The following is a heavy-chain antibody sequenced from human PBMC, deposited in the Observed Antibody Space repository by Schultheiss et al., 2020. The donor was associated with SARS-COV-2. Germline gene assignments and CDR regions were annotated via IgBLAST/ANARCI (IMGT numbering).Heavy chain of an antibody. CDR2: INPSGGST. CDR1: GYTFTSYD. V-gene: IGHV1-46*01. Sequence: ASVKVSCKASGYTFTSYDINWVRQAPGQGLEWMGIINPSGGSTSYAQKFQGRVTMTRDTSISTAYMELSRLRSDDTAVYYCARSLDHSSGWPYYYYGMDVWGQGTTVTVSS. J-gene: IGHJ6*02. CDR3: ARSLDHSSGWPYYYYGMDV. D-gene: IGHD6-19*01.